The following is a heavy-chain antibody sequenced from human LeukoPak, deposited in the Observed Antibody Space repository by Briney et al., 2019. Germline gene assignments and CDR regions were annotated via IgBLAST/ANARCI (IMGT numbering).Heavy chain of an antibody. Sequence: PGGSLRLSCAASGFTFSSYEMNWVRQAPGKGLEWVSYISSSGSTIYYADSVKGRFTISRDNAKNSLYLQMNSLRAEDTAVYYCARDAYSSSWYGAYYYYGMDVWGQGTTVTVSS. CDR2: ISSSGSTI. D-gene: IGHD6-13*01. J-gene: IGHJ6*02. CDR1: GFTFSSYE. V-gene: IGHV3-48*03. CDR3: ARDAYSSSWYGAYYYYGMDV.